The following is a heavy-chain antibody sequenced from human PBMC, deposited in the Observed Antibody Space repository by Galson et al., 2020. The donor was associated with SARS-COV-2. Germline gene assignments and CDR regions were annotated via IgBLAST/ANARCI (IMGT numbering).Heavy chain of an antibody. V-gene: IGHV3-21*01. J-gene: IGHJ2*01. Sequence: ETLSLTCAASGYSFRSHVMSWVRQAPGKGLEWVSSIAGSGAYKYYADSMKGRFTISRDNAKNSVYLELHSLRDEDTAVYYCARDKGSGFQMHWYFDLWGRGTLVSVSS. D-gene: IGHD3-22*01. CDR1: GYSFRSHV. CDR2: IAGSGAYK. CDR3: ARDKGSGFQMHWYFDL.